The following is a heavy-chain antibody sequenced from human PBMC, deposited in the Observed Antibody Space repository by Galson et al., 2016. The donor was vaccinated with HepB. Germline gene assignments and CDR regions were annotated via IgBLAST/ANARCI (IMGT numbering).Heavy chain of an antibody. CDR1: GYTFTSYG. J-gene: IGHJ6*02. CDR3: ARDSGIKYDFWSGYSNTYYHYGMDV. CDR2: ISAYNGNT. D-gene: IGHD3-3*01. Sequence: SVKVSCKASGYTFTSYGISWVRQAPGQGLEWMGWISAYNGNTNYAQNLQGRVTMTTDTSTSTAYMELRSLRSDDTAVYYCARDSGIKYDFWSGYSNTYYHYGMDVWGQGTTVTVSS. V-gene: IGHV1-18*01.